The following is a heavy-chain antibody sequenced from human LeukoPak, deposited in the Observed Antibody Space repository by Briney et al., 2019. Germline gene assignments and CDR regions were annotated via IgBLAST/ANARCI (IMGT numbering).Heavy chain of an antibody. Sequence: KPSETLSLTCTVSGGSISSYYWSWIRQPPGKGLEWIGYIYYLGSTNYKPSLKSRVTISIDTSKSQFSLRLNSVTAADTAVYYCARTGETFFDYWGQGTLVTVSS. CDR1: GGSISSYY. CDR2: IYYLGST. CDR3: ARTGETFFDY. V-gene: IGHV4-59*12. J-gene: IGHJ4*02. D-gene: IGHD1-1*01.